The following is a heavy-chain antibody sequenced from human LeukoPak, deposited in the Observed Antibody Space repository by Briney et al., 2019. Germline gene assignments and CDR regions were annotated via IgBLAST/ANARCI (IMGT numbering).Heavy chain of an antibody. CDR3: AREKSIAVAGTYDY. Sequence: ASVKVSCKASGGTFSSYAISWVRQAPGQGLEWMGWISAYNGNTNYAQKLQGRVTMTTDTSTSTAYMELRSLRSDDTAVYYCAREKSIAVAGTYDYWGQGTLVTVSS. CDR2: ISAYNGNT. V-gene: IGHV1-18*01. J-gene: IGHJ4*02. CDR1: GGTFSSYA. D-gene: IGHD6-19*01.